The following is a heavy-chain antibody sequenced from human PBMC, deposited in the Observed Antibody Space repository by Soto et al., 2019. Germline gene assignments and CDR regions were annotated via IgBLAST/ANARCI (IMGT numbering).Heavy chain of an antibody. CDR2: IYHDGST. CDR1: GDSISNNKW. V-gene: IGHV4-4*02. J-gene: IGHJ4*02. Sequence: QVQLQESGPGLVKPSGTLSLTCAVSGDSISNNKWWTWVRQPPGKGLEWIGEIYHDGSTHYNPSPKWRLSVSADKSRHRVALRLTTVTAAGTGVYYCVSDPPRRRRDFDSWGQGTLVTVSS. CDR3: VSDPPRRRRDFDS.